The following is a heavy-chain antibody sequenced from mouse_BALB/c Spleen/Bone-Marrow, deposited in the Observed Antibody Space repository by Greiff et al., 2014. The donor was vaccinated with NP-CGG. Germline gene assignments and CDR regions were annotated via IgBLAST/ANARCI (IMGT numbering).Heavy chain of an antibody. CDR2: ILPGSGSS. V-gene: IGHV1-9*01. CDR3: TRWGWSFDY. J-gene: IGHJ2*01. D-gene: IGHD2-3*01. CDR1: GYPFSSYW. Sequence: QVQLKHSGAELMKPGASVKISCKPTGYPFSSYWLEWVKQRPGHGLEWIGEILPGSGSSNYNEKFKGKATITADTSSNTAYMQLSSLTSEDSAVYYCTRWGWSFDYWGQGTTLTVSS.